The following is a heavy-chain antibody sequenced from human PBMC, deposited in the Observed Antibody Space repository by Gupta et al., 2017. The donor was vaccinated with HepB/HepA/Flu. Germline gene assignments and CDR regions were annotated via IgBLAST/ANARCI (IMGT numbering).Heavy chain of an antibody. CDR2: IFSNDEK. V-gene: IGHV2-26*01. D-gene: IGHD3-3*01. CDR1: GFSLSNARMG. J-gene: IGHJ5*02. CDR3: ARILGYYDVCSGSGNWFDP. Sequence: ESGPVLVKPTETLTLTCTVSGFSLSNARMGVSWIRQPPGKALEWLAHIFSNDEKSYSTSLKSRLTISKDTSKSQVVLTMTNMEPVETATYYCARILGYYDVCSGSGNWFDPWGQGTMVTVSS.